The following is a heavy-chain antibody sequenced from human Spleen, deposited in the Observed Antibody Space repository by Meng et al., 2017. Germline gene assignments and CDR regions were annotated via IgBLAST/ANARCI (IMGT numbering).Heavy chain of an antibody. J-gene: IGHJ4*02. D-gene: IGHD2-15*01. CDR3: AKERYCSGGSCYGDY. CDR2: ISGSGGST. V-gene: IGHV3-23*01. CDR1: GFTFSSYV. Sequence: GGSLRLSCAASGFTFSSYVMSWVRQAPGKGLEWVSVISGSGGSTYYADSVKGRFTISRDNSKNTLYLQMNSLRAEDTAVYYCAKERYCSGGSCYGDYWGQGTLVTVSS.